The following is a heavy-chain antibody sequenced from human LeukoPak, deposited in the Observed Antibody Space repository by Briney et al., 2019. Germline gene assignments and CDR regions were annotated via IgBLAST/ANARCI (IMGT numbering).Heavy chain of an antibody. V-gene: IGHV3-48*04. CDR2: ITSGSATI. CDR3: AKALPNVGYCSGGSCNAFDY. Sequence: GGSLRLSCAASGFTFNNYNMNWVRQAPGKGLEWVSYITSGSATIYYTDSVKGRFTISRDNAQKSVYLQMDSLRAEDTAVYYCAKALPNVGYCSGGSCNAFDYWGQGTLVTVSS. D-gene: IGHD2-15*01. CDR1: GFTFNNYN. J-gene: IGHJ4*02.